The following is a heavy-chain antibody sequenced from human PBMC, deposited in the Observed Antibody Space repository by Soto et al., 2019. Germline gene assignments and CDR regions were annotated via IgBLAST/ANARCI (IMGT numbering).Heavy chain of an antibody. D-gene: IGHD4-17*01. CDR3: AGHVGYGGETIDY. CDR2: IRPSDSNT. Sequence: GESLKISCKGSGDSFNTYWIGWVRQMPGQGLEWMGIIRPSDSNTRYSPSFQGQVTISADRSTSSAYLQWSSLKASDTAMYYCAGHVGYGGETIDYCGQGTLVTVSS. J-gene: IGHJ4*02. CDR1: GDSFNTYW. V-gene: IGHV5-51*01.